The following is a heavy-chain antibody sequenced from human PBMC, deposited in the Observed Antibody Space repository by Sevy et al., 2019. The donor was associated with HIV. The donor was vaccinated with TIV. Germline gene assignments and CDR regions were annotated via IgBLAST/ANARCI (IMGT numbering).Heavy chain of an antibody. CDR3: AVSQFCGGDCYYFDQ. D-gene: IGHD2-21*02. CDR2: INPSGGGT. V-gene: IGHV1-46*01. J-gene: IGHJ4*02. Sequence: ASVKVSCRTSTYSSTIYYMQWVRQAPGQGLEWMGLINPSGGGTSYTLKFQDRVTMTWDTSTGTVYMDLSSLRSEDTAVYYCAVSQFCGGDCYYFDQWGQGTLVTVSS. CDR1: TYSSTIYY.